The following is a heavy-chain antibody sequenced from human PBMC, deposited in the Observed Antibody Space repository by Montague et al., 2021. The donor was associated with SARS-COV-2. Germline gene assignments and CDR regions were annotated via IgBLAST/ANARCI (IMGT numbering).Heavy chain of an antibody. CDR3: ARLEAGDCSGGSCYSSWFDP. Sequence: SETLSLTCTVSGGSISSYYWSWIRQPPGKGLEWIGYIYYSGSTNYNSSLKSRVTISVDTSKNQFSLKLSSVTAADTAVYYCARLEAGDCSGGSCYSSWFDPWGQGTLVTVSS. CDR1: GGSISSYY. CDR2: IYYSGST. D-gene: IGHD2-15*01. J-gene: IGHJ5*02. V-gene: IGHV4-59*08.